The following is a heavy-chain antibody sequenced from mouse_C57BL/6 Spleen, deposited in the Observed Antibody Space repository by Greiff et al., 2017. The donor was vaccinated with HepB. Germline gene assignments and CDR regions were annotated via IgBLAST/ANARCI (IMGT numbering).Heavy chain of an antibody. CDR1: GFTFSNYW. Sequence: EVKVEESGGGLVQPGGSMKLSCVASGFTFSNYWMNWVRQSPEKGLEWVAQIRLKSDNYATHYAESVKGRFTISRDDSKSSVYLQMNNLRAEDTGIYYCTGGGRPAWFAYWGQGTLVTVSA. J-gene: IGHJ3*01. V-gene: IGHV6-3*01. CDR3: TGGGRPAWFAY. CDR2: IRLKSDNYAT.